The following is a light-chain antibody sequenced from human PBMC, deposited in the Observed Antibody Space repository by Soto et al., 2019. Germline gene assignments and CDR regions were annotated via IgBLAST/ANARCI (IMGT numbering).Light chain of an antibody. Sequence: MTQSPATLSVSPGERATLSCRASQSISSWLAWYQQKPGKAPKLLIYKASSLESGVPSSFSGSGSGTEFTLTISSLQPDDFATYYCQQYNSYSPTFGQGTKVDI. CDR2: KAS. CDR3: QQYNSYSPT. J-gene: IGKJ1*01. CDR1: QSISSW. V-gene: IGKV1-5*03.